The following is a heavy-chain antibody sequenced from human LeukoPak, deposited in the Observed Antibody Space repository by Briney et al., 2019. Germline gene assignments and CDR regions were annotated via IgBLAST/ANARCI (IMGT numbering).Heavy chain of an antibody. CDR2: INPSGGST. J-gene: IGHJ4*02. D-gene: IGHD3-16*01. CDR1: GYTFTSSY. CDR3: ARVPRAFMITFGGVNDYFDY. Sequence: ASVKVSCKASGYTFTSSYMHWVRQAPGQGLEWMGIINPSGGSTSYAQKFQGRVTMTRDTSTSTVYMELSSLRSEDTAVYYCARVPRAFMITFGGVNDYFDYWGQGTLVTVSS. V-gene: IGHV1-46*01.